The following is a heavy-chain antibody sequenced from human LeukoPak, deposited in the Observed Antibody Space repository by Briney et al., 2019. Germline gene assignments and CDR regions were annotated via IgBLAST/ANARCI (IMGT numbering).Heavy chain of an antibody. V-gene: IGHV3-48*02. CDR2: ISDTGSTI. CDR1: GFTLSSYS. Sequence: GGSLRLSCVASGFTLSSYSMNWVRQAPGKGLEWVSYISDTGSTIAYADSVKGRFTMSRDEAKNSLHLQMNSLRDEDTAVYYCTRRFGSWGQGVLVTVSS. J-gene: IGHJ4*02. CDR3: TRRFGS.